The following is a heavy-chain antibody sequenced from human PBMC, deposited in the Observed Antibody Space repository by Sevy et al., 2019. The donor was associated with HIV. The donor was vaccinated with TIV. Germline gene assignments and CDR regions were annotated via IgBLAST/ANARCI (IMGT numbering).Heavy chain of an antibody. CDR1: GYTFTGYY. CDR3: ARDGRVITGTTPNWFDP. V-gene: IGHV1-2*06. CDR2: INPNSGGT. D-gene: IGHD1-7*01. Sequence: ASVKVSRKASGYTFTGYYMHWVRQAPGQGLEWMGRINPNSGGTNYAQKFQGRVTMTRDTSISTAYMELSRLRSDDTAVYYCARDGRVITGTTPNWFDPWGQGTLVTVSS. J-gene: IGHJ5*02.